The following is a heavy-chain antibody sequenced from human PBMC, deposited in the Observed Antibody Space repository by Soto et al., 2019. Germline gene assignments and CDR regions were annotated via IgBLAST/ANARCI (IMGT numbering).Heavy chain of an antibody. V-gene: IGHV4-59*08. J-gene: IGHJ6*02. CDR1: GASISGHF. CDR2: IYNSGR. Sequence: QVQLQESGPGLVKPSETLSLTCTVSGASISGHFWSWIRQPPGQGLEWIAYIYNSGRSYNPSRKSRVTIAVDTSKNQLSLKLSSVIAADSAIYYCAINADVWGQGTTVTVSS. CDR3: AINADV.